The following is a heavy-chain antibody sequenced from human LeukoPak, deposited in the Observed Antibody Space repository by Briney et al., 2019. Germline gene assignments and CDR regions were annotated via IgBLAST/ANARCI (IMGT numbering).Heavy chain of an antibody. D-gene: IGHD3-10*01. V-gene: IGHV3-30*18. CDR3: AKSRPPYGSGSYLFDY. CDR1: GFTFSSYG. Sequence: SGGSLRLSCAASGFTFSSYGMHWVRQAPGKGLEWVAVISYDGSNKYYADSVKGRFTISRDNSKNPLYLQMNSLRAEDTAVYYCAKSRPPYGSGSYLFDYWGQGTLVTVSS. J-gene: IGHJ4*02. CDR2: ISYDGSNK.